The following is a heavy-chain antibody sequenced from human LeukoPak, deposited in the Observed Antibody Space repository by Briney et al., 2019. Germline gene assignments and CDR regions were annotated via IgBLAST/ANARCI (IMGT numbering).Heavy chain of an antibody. CDR1: GASISSYY. CDR2: IYYSGST. Sequence: SETLSVTCTVSGASISSYYWSWIRQPPGKGLEWIGYIYYSGSTNYNPSLKSRVTISVDTSKNQFSLKLSSVTAADTAVYYCARSPGGAYYYYYMDVWGKGTTVTVSS. D-gene: IGHD3-10*01. V-gene: IGHV4-59*12. J-gene: IGHJ6*03. CDR3: ARSPGGAYYYYYMDV.